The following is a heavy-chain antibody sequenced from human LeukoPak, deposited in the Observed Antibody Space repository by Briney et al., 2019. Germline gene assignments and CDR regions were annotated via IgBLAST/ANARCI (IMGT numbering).Heavy chain of an antibody. D-gene: IGHD3-22*01. CDR3: ARVGDSSGYAVGYFDY. CDR2: ISYDGSNK. V-gene: IGHV3-30-3*01. CDR1: AFTFRTYA. Sequence: GGYLRLSCPASAFTFRTYAMHWVRQAPGKGLEWVVVISYDGSNKYYADSVKGRFTISRDNSKNTLYLQMNSLRAEDTAVYYCARVGDSSGYAVGYFDYWGQGTLVTVSS. J-gene: IGHJ4*02.